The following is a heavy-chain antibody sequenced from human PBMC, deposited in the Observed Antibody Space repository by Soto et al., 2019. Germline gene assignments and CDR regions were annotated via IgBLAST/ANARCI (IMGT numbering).Heavy chain of an antibody. D-gene: IGHD5-18*01. CDR2: ISYGGTT. J-gene: IGHJ4*02. Sequence: TLSLTCTVSGGPISSGDHFWSWIRQPPGKGLESIVYISYGGTTYYNPSLQSRITISVDTSKNQFSLKLSSVTAADTAIYYCARGRGYGYGIDYWGQGTLVTVSS. CDR3: ARGRGYGYGIDY. V-gene: IGHV4-30-4*01. CDR1: GGPISSGDHF.